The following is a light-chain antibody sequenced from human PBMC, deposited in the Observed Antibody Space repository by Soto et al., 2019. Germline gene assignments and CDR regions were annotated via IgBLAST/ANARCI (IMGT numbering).Light chain of an antibody. V-gene: IGKV3D-20*02. Sequence: EIVLTQSPCTLSLSPGERATLSCRASQSVSNNYLAWYQQKPGQAPRLLIYGASNRATGIPDRFSGSGSGTDFTLTISRLEPEDFAVYYCQQRSNWPRVTFGQGTRLEI. CDR2: GAS. CDR1: QSVSNNY. CDR3: QQRSNWPRVT. J-gene: IGKJ5*01.